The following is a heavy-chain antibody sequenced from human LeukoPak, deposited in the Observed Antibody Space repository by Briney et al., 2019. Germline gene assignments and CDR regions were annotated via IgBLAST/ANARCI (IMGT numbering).Heavy chain of an antibody. CDR2: IYVDGRTT. CDR1: GFTFSNYW. J-gene: IGHJ5*02. CDR3: IRDFRSADL. Sequence: GGSLRLSCVASGFTFSNYWMHWVRQPPGKGLVWVSRIYVDGRTTNYADSVKGRFTISRDNSKNTVYLEMNSLSVEDTATYYCIRDFRSADLWGQGTLVTVTS. V-gene: IGHV3-74*01.